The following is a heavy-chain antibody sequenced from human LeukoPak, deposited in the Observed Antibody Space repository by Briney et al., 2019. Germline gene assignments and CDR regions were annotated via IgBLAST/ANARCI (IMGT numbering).Heavy chain of an antibody. J-gene: IGHJ5*02. CDR1: GFTFGSYG. D-gene: IGHD2-15*01. CDR2: IWYDGSNK. CDR3: ARDADGYCSGGSCFNWFDP. V-gene: IGHV3-33*01. Sequence: PGGSLRLSCAASGFTFGSYGMHWVRQAPGKGLEWVAVIWYDGSNKYYADSVKGRFTISRDNSKNTLYLQMNSLRAEDTAVYYCARDADGYCSGGSCFNWFDPWGQGTLVTVSS.